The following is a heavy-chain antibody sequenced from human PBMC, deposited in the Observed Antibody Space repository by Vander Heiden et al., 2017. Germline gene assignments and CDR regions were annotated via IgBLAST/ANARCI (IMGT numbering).Heavy chain of an antibody. CDR3: ARDLQSLAYCGGDCALSQYYFDY. V-gene: IGHV1-18*01. J-gene: IGHJ4*02. D-gene: IGHD2-21*02. Sequence: QVQLVQSGAEVKKPGASVKVSCTASGYTFTSYGISWVRQAPGQGHEWMGWISAYNGNTNDAQKLQGRVTMTTDTSTSTAYMELRSLRSDDTAVYYCARDLQSLAYCGGDCALSQYYFDYWGQGTLVTVSS. CDR2: ISAYNGNT. CDR1: GYTFTSYG.